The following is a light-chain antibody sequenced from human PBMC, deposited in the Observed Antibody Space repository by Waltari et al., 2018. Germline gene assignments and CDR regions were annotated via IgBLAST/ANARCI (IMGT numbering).Light chain of an antibody. J-gene: IGKJ1*01. CDR3: TQGSHWPKT. V-gene: IGKV2-30*01. CDR2: MIS. CDR1: QSLVDSDGNAY. Sequence: DVVMTQSPLSLPVTVGQPASISCRSSQSLVDSDGNAYLDWFHQGPGQSPRRLIHMISNRDSVVPDRFSGSGSGTDFTLKISRVEAEDVGIYFCTQGSHWPKTFGQGTKVEIK.